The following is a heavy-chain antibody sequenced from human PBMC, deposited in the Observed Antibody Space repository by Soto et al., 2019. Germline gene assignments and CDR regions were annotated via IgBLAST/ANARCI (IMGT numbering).Heavy chain of an antibody. Sequence: PGGSLRLSCAASGFTFSSYGMHWVRQAPGKGLEWVAVIWYDGSNKYYADSVKGRFTISRGNSKNTLYLQMNSLRAEDTAVYYCARETYYYDSSGYYLLPFDYWGQGTLVTVSS. CDR1: GFTFSSYG. CDR2: IWYDGSNK. V-gene: IGHV3-33*01. J-gene: IGHJ4*02. D-gene: IGHD3-22*01. CDR3: ARETYYYDSSGYYLLPFDY.